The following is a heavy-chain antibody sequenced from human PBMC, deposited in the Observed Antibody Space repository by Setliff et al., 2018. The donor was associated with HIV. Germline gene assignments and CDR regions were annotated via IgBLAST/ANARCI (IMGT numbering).Heavy chain of an antibody. V-gene: IGHV4-39*07. D-gene: IGHD6-19*01. CDR2: INHSGST. CDR1: GDSINSGFYY. J-gene: IGHJ4*02. CDR3: AIRGSSGWYVGGHFDY. Sequence: PSETLSLTCTVSGDSINSGFYYWSWIRQPPGKGLEWIGEINHSGSTNYNPSLKSRVTISVDTSKNQFSLKLSSVTAADTAVYYCAIRGSSGWYVGGHFDYWGQGTLVTVSS.